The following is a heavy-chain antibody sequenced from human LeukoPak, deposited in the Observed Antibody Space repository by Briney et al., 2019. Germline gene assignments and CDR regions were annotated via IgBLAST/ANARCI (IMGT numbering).Heavy chain of an antibody. V-gene: IGHV3-30*18. Sequence: TGRSLRLSCAASGFTFRCYGMHGVRQAPGKGLEWVAVISYDGSNKYYADSVKGRFTISRDNSKNTLYLQMNSLRAEDTAVYYCAKDVDCSGSSCYALDYGDQGTLVTVSS. CDR1: GFTFRCYG. D-gene: IGHD2-15*01. CDR2: ISYDGSNK. J-gene: IGHJ4*02. CDR3: AKDVDCSGSSCYALDY.